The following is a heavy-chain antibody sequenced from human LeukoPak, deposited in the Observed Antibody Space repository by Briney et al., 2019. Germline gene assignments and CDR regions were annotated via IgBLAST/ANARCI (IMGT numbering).Heavy chain of an antibody. Sequence: SETLSLTCTVSGGSISSGSYYWSWIRQPAGKGLEWIGRIYTSGSTNYTPSLKSRVTISVDTSKNQFSLKLSSVTAADTAVYYCARDGSSSNAFDIWGQGTMVTVSS. CDR2: IYTSGST. CDR1: GGSISSGSYY. D-gene: IGHD6-13*01. V-gene: IGHV4-61*02. J-gene: IGHJ3*02. CDR3: ARDGSSSNAFDI.